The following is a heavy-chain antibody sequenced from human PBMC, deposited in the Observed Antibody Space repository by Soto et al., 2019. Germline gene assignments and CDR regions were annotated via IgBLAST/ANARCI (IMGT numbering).Heavy chain of an antibody. CDR3: ARVRPNYGSGSYYTPGAFDI. Sequence: QVQLVQSGAEVKKPGSSVKVSCKASGGTFSSYAISWVRQAPGQGLEWMGGIIPIFGTANYAQKFQGRVTITADESTSTAYMELSSLRSEDTAVYYCARVRPNYGSGSYYTPGAFDIWGQGTMVTVSS. CDR2: IIPIFGTA. CDR1: GGTFSSYA. J-gene: IGHJ3*02. D-gene: IGHD3-10*01. V-gene: IGHV1-69*01.